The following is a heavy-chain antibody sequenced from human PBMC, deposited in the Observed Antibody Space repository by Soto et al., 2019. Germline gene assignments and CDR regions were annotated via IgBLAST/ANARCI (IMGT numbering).Heavy chain of an antibody. D-gene: IGHD5-18*01. V-gene: IGHV1-69*02. J-gene: IGHJ6*02. CDR1: GGTFSSYT. CDR3: ARVRVDTAMVFGPYYGMDV. CDR2: IIPILGIA. Sequence: QVQLVQSGAEVKKPGSSVKVSCKASGGTFSSYTISWVRQAPGQGLEWMGRIIPILGIANYAQKFQGRVTITADNSAITAYMELSSLRSEDTAVYDCARVRVDTAMVFGPYYGMDVWGQGTTVTVSS.